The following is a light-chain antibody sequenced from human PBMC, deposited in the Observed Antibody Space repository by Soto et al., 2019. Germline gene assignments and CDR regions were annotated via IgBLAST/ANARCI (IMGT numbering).Light chain of an antibody. CDR3: QQSYTAPLT. CDR1: QTVSNF. V-gene: IGKV1-39*01. J-gene: IGKJ4*01. Sequence: DIPMTQSPSSLSASIGDKVTITCRASQTVSNFLNWYQQTPGRVPKVLVSAASTLQSGVPSRFSGSGSGTDFTLTISSLQPEDVATYYCQQSYTAPLTFGGGTKVEIK. CDR2: AAS.